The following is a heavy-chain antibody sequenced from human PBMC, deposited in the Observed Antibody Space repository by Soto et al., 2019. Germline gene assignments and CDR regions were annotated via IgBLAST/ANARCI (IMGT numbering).Heavy chain of an antibody. J-gene: IGHJ6*03. CDR1: GVSISSYY. V-gene: IGHV4-59*01. CDR3: ARDVKNYYYYYMDV. CDR2: IYYSGST. Sequence: SETLSLTCTVSGVSISSYYWSWIRQPPGKGLEWIGYIYYSGSTNYNPSLKSRVTISVDTSKNQFSLKLSSVTAADTAVYYCARDVKNYYYYYMDVWGKGTTVTVSS.